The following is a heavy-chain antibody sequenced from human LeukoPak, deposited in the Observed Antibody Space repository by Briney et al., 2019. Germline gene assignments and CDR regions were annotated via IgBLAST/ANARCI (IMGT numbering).Heavy chain of an antibody. CDR3: ARDSRGAVTGAFDI. J-gene: IGHJ3*02. CDR1: GGSISSYY. D-gene: IGHD1-14*01. Sequence: SETLSLTCTVAGGSISSYYWSWIRQPPGKGLEWIGYIYYSGSTNYNPSLKSRVTISVDTSKNQFSLKLSSVTAADTAVYYCARDSRGAVTGAFDIWGQGTMVTVSS. V-gene: IGHV4-59*01. CDR2: IYYSGST.